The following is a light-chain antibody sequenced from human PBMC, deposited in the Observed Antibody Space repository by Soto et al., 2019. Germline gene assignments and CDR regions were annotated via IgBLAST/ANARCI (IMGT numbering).Light chain of an antibody. CDR1: QSVSSN. J-gene: IGKJ1*01. CDR2: GAS. V-gene: IGKV3D-15*01. Sequence: EIVMTQSPAPLSVSPGERATLSCRASQSVSSNVAWYQQKPGQAPRLLIYGASTRATGIPDRFSGSGSGTDFTLTISRLEPEDFAVYYCQQYNNWPRTFGQGTKVDIK. CDR3: QQYNNWPRT.